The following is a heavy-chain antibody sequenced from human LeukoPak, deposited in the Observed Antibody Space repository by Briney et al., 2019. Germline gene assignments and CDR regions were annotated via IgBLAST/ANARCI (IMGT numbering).Heavy chain of an antibody. J-gene: IGHJ4*02. Sequence: PGGSLRLSCAASGFTFSSYSMNWVRQAPGKGLEWVSSISSSSSYIYYADSVKGRFTISRDNAKNSLYLQMHSLRAEDTAVYYCAAERIQLWLQSLAYWGQGTLVTVSS. CDR3: AAERIQLWLQSLAY. CDR1: GFTFSSYS. D-gene: IGHD5-18*01. CDR2: ISSSSSYI. V-gene: IGHV3-21*01.